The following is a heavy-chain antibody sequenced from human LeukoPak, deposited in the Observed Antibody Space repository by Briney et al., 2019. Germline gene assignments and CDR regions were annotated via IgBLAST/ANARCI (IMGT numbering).Heavy chain of an antibody. J-gene: IGHJ4*02. D-gene: IGHD3-16*01. CDR2: IYPPTGGT. V-gene: IGHV1-2*02. CDR1: GYTFTAYH. CDR3: VRENWYYDH. Sequence: ASVKVSCKPSGYTFTAYHMHWVRQAPGQGLEFMGWIYPPTGGTILAEKFQGRVTMTRDTSITTAYMELSGLNFDDTAVYYCVRENWYYDHWGQGTLVTVSS.